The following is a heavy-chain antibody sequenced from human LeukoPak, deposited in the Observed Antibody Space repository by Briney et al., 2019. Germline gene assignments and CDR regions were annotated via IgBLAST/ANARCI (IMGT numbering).Heavy chain of an antibody. D-gene: IGHD3-3*01. J-gene: IGHJ4*02. CDR1: GDSVSSSAYY. CDR2: INHSGST. V-gene: IGHV4-39*07. CDR3: ARVSSDFWSGYYTRLTQYYFDY. Sequence: SETLSLTCTVSGDSVSSSAYYWGWIRQPPGKGLEWIGEINHSGSTNYNPSLKSRVTISVDTSKNQFSLKLSSVTAADTAVYYCARVSSDFWSGYYTRLTQYYFDYWGQGTLVTVSS.